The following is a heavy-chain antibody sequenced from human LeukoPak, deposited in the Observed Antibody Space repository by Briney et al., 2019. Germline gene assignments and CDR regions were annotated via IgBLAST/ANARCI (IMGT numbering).Heavy chain of an antibody. J-gene: IGHJ5*02. Sequence: GASVKVSCKASGYTFTDYYMHWVRQAPGQGLEWMGWINPNSGGTNYAQKFQGRVTMTRDTSISTAYMELSRLRSDDTAVYYCARGDIVVVVAATTNWFDPWGQGTLVTVSS. CDR1: GYTFTDYY. CDR2: INPNSGGT. CDR3: ARGDIVVVVAATTNWFDP. D-gene: IGHD2-15*01. V-gene: IGHV1-2*02.